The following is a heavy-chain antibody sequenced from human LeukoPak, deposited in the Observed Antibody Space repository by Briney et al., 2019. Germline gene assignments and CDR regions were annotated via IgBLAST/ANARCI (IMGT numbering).Heavy chain of an antibody. Sequence: GASVKVSCKASGGTFSSYAISWVRQAPGQGLEWMGGIIPIFGTANYAQKFQGRVTITTDESTSTAYMELSSLRSEDTAVYYCARDPGAYCGGDCFGAFDIWGQGTMVTVSS. J-gene: IGHJ3*02. CDR1: GGTFSSYA. D-gene: IGHD2-21*02. CDR2: IIPIFGTA. V-gene: IGHV1-69*05. CDR3: ARDPGAYCGGDCFGAFDI.